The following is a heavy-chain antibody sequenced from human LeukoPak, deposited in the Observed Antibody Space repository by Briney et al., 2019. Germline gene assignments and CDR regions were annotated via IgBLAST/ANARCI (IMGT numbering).Heavy chain of an antibody. CDR2: ISYDGSNK. Sequence: GGSLRLSCAASGFTLSNYAMHWVRQAPGKGLEWVAGISYDGSNKYYADSVKGRFTISRDNSKNTLYLQMNSLRPEDTAVNYCARGRFYYDSSGPISGLGGRYYWGQGTLVTVSS. V-gene: IGHV3-30*04. D-gene: IGHD3-22*01. J-gene: IGHJ4*02. CDR3: ARGRFYYDSSGPISGLGGRYY. CDR1: GFTLSNYA.